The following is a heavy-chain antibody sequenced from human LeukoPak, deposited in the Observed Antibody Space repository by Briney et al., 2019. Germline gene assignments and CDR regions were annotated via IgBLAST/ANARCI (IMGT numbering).Heavy chain of an antibody. V-gene: IGHV4-59*08. CDR3: ARHRTGEVDY. D-gene: IGHD7-27*01. CDR1: GGSLSRYY. CDR2: IYSGEGT. J-gene: IGHJ4*02. Sequence: SDPLSLPCTLSGGSLSRYYWSWIRQPPGKGRGWIGYIYSGEGTNYNPSLKCRVTISVDTSKNQFALKLSSVTAADTAVYYCARHRTGEVDYWGQGTLVTVSS.